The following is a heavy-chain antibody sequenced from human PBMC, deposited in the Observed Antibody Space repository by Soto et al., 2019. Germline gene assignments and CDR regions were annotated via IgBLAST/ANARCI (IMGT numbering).Heavy chain of an antibody. V-gene: IGHV5-51*01. CDR2: IYPGDSDT. D-gene: IGHD1-26*01. CDR1: GYSFTSYW. Sequence: GESLKISCKGSGYSFTSYWIGWVRQMPGKGLEWMGIIYPGDSDTRYSPSFQGQVTISADKSISTAYLQWSSLKASDTAMYYCARHSRRGLSWSYRVLIDYWGQGTLVTVSS. J-gene: IGHJ4*02. CDR3: ARHSRRGLSWSYRVLIDY.